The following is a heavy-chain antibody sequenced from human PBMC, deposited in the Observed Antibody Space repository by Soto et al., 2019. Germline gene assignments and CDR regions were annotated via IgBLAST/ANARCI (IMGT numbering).Heavy chain of an antibody. J-gene: IGHJ6*03. V-gene: IGHV4-59*08. Sequence: SETLCLTCTVSGGSISSYYLSWIRQPPGKGLEWIGYIYYSGSTNYNPSLKSRVTISVDTSKNQFSLKLSSVTAADTAVYYCARRVVPAASVYYYMDVWGKGTTVTVS. D-gene: IGHD2-2*01. CDR3: ARRVVPAASVYYYMDV. CDR1: GGSISSYY. CDR2: IYYSGST.